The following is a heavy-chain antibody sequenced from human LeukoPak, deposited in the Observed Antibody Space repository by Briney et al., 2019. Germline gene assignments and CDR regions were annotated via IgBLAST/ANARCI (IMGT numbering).Heavy chain of an antibody. V-gene: IGHV3-23*01. CDR2: ISGSGGST. CDR1: GFTFSSYA. J-gene: IGHJ4*02. D-gene: IGHD3-22*01. CDR3: AKVRGTYYYDSSGYYYEDYFDY. Sequence: GGSLRLSCAASGFTFSSYAMSWVRQAPGKGLEWVSAISGSGGSTYYADSVKGRFTISRDNSKNTLYLQMNSLRAEDTAVYYCAKVRGTYYYDSSGYYYEDYFDYWGQGTLVTVSS.